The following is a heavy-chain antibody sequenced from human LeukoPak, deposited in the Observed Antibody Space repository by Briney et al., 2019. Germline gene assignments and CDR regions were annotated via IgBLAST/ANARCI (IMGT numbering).Heavy chain of an antibody. D-gene: IGHD1-26*01. J-gene: IGHJ4*02. V-gene: IGHV3-30-3*01. Sequence: PGRSLRLSCAASGFTFSSYAMHWVRQAPGKGLEWVAVISYDGSNKYYADSVKGRFTISRDNSKNTLYLQMNSVRVEDTALYYCARARGRYSGSNFDYWGQGTLVTVSS. CDR2: ISYDGSNK. CDR3: ARARGRYSGSNFDY. CDR1: GFTFSSYA.